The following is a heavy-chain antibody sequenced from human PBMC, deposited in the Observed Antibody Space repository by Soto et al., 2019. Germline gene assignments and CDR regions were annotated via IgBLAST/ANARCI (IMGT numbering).Heavy chain of an antibody. CDR3: ARSNIVLMRFGGFDP. V-gene: IGHV4-31*03. J-gene: IGHJ5*02. CDR2: VYYSWST. D-gene: IGHD2-8*01. Sequence: QVQLQESGAGLVKPSQTLSLTCTVSGGSISSGGYYWSWIRQHPGKGLESIGYVYYSWSTYYNPSLKSRVTISVDTSKNQFSLKLSSVTAADTAVYYCARSNIVLMRFGGFDPWGQGTLVTVSS. CDR1: GGSISSGGYY.